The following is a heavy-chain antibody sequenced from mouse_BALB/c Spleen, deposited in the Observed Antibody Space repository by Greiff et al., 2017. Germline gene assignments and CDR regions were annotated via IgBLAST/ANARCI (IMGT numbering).Heavy chain of an antibody. V-gene: IGHV7-3*02. CDR2: IRNKANGYTT. D-gene: IGHD2-14*01. J-gene: IGHJ2*01. CDR1: GFTFTDYY. Sequence: DVKLVESGGGLVQPGGSLRLSCATSGFTFTDYYMSWVRQPPGKALEWLGFIRNKANGYTTEYSASVKGRFTISRDNSQSILYLQMNTLRAEDIATYYCARDRYVFDYWGPGTTLTVSA. CDR3: ARDRYVFDY.